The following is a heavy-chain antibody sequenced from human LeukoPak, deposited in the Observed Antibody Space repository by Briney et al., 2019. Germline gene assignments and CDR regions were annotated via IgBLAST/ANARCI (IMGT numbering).Heavy chain of an antibody. D-gene: IGHD1-26*01. CDR1: GFTFSNYW. CDR3: VRLKGGY. V-gene: IGHV3-74*01. Sequence: PGGSLRLSCAASGFTFSNYWMHWVRHAPGKGLVWVSRINGDSSTTAYADSVKGRFTISIDNAKNTAYLQINSLRAEDTAVYYCVRLKGGYWGQGTLVTVSS. J-gene: IGHJ4*02. CDR2: INGDSSTT.